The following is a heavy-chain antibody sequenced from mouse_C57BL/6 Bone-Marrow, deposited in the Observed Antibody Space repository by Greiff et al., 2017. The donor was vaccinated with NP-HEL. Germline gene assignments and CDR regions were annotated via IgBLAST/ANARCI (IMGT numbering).Heavy chain of an antibody. Sequence: QVQLQQSDAELVKPGASVKISCKVSGYTFTDHTIHWMKQRPDQGLEWIGYIYPRDGSTKYNEKFKGKATLTVDKSSSTAYMQLNSLTSEDSAVYFGASGDYDGYYYAMDYWGQGTSVTVSS. D-gene: IGHD2-4*01. CDR3: ASGDYDGYYYAMDY. J-gene: IGHJ4*01. V-gene: IGHV1-78*01. CDR2: IYPRDGST. CDR1: GYTFTDHT.